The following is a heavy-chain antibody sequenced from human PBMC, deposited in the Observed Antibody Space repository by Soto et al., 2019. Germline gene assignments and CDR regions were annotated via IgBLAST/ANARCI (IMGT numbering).Heavy chain of an antibody. Sequence: QVQVVQSGAEVKKPGSSVKISCKASGRIFSSFPTSWVRQVPGQGLEWMGGVISASGSVTYAPKFPGRVTMTAVNSAGIGYMELTSLTSEDTAIYYCARVGSRDAYNSVLDQWGPGTMVTVSS. J-gene: IGHJ1*01. V-gene: IGHV1-69*06. D-gene: IGHD1-1*01. CDR1: GRIFSSFP. CDR3: ARVGSRDAYNSVLDQ. CDR2: VISASGSV.